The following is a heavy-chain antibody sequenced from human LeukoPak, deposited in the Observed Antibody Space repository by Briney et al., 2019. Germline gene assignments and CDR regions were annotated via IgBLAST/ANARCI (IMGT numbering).Heavy chain of an antibody. Sequence: VASVKVSCKASGYTFTSYAMHWVRQAPGQRLEWMGWINAGNGNTKYSQKFQGRITITRDTSASTACMELSSLRSEDTAVYYCARFVVGATTADYWGQGTLVTVSS. CDR1: GYTFTSYA. J-gene: IGHJ4*02. V-gene: IGHV1-3*01. CDR2: INAGNGNT. CDR3: ARFVVGATTADY. D-gene: IGHD1-26*01.